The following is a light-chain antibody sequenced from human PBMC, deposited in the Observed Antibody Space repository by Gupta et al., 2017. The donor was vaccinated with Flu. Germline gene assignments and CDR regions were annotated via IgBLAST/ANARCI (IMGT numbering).Light chain of an antibody. CDR1: QSINNW. V-gene: IGKV1-5*03. CDR2: KAS. Sequence: IQITQSPSTLSASVGDSVTITCRASQSINNWLAWYQQKPGKAPKLLIYKASNLKSGVPSRFSGSESGTKFTLTINNLQPEDSATYYCHQHLSYPLTFGGGTKVEIK. CDR3: HQHLSYPLT. J-gene: IGKJ4*01.